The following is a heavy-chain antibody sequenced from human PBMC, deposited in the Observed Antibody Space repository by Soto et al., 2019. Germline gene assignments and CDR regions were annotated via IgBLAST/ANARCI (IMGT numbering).Heavy chain of an antibody. CDR1: GGNFRRYA. V-gene: IGHV1-69*13. J-gene: IGHJ6*02. CDR2: ILPIFGSP. CDR3: VFGDCTGSSCSYYFYGLDV. D-gene: IGHD2-2*01. Sequence: ASVKVSCKASGGNFRRYAISWVRQAPGQGLEWMGGILPIFGSPSHAQKFRDRVTITADESTSTAYLELTSLTSEDTAIYYCVFGDCTGSSCSYYFYGLDVWGQGTTVTVSS.